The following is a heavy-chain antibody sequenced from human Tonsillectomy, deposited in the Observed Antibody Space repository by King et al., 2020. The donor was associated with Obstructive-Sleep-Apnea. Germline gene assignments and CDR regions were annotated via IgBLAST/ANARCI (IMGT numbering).Heavy chain of an antibody. CDR3: TRDRGFLEAYGMDV. Sequence: VQMQESGPGLVKPSETLSLTCNVSGGSLSAYYWSWVRQPQGKAMEWIGYIYFTGTTNYNPSLQSRVTISVNTAKNEVSLRVRSVIAADTATYYCTRDRGFLEAYGMDVWGQGTTVTVSS. D-gene: IGHD3-3*01. V-gene: IGHV4-59*01. J-gene: IGHJ6*02. CDR1: GGSLSAYY. CDR2: IYFTGTT.